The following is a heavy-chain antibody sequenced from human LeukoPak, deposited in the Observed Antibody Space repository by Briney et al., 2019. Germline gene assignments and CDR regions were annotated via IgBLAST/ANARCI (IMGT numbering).Heavy chain of an antibody. J-gene: IGHJ4*02. CDR2: ISGSGGST. Sequence: GGSLRLSCAASGFTFNNYALSWVRQAPGKGLEWVSTISGSGGSTYYADSVKGRFTISRDNSKNTLYLQMNSLRAEDTAVYYCAKVSVPAAMGRIGYWGQGTLVTVSS. V-gene: IGHV3-23*01. CDR3: AKVSVPAAMGRIGY. D-gene: IGHD2-2*01. CDR1: GFTFNNYA.